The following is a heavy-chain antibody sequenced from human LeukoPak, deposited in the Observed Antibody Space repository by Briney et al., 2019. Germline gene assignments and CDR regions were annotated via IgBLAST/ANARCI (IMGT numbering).Heavy chain of an antibody. CDR2: MNPASGNT. V-gene: IGHV1-8*01. Sequence: ASVQVSCKASGYTLTSYDINWVRQATGQELEWMGYMNPASGNTGYAHKFQGRVTMTTDTSISAAYMELSSLRSEDTAVYYCARVPREIASIWGQGTMVTVSS. J-gene: IGHJ3*02. CDR1: GYTLTSYD. D-gene: IGHD3-16*02. CDR3: ARVPREIASI.